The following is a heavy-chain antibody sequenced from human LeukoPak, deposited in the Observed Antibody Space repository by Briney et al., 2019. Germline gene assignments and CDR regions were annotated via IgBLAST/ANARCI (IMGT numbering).Heavy chain of an antibody. J-gene: IGHJ4*02. CDR1: GYTFTGYY. CDR3: ARAEGFGELLSSFDY. Sequence: ASVKVSCKASGYTFTGYYMHWVRQAPGQGLEWMGIINPSGGSTSYAQKFQGRVTVTRDMSTSTVYMELSSLRSEDTAVYYCARAEGFGELLSSFDYWGQGTLVTVSS. D-gene: IGHD3-10*01. CDR2: INPSGGST. V-gene: IGHV1-46*01.